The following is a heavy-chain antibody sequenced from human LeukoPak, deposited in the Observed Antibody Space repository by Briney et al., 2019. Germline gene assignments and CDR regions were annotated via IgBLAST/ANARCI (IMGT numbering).Heavy chain of an antibody. CDR1: GGSFSGYY. J-gene: IGHJ3*01. D-gene: IGHD3-3*01. CDR2: INHSGST. CDR3: ARGVMYYDFWSGYYNQFSGVGCYMDV. V-gene: IGHV4-34*01. Sequence: PSETLSLTCAVYGGSFSGYYWSWIRQSPGKGLEWIGEINHSGSTNYNPSLKSRVTISVDTSKNQFSLKLSSVTAADTAVYYCARGVMYYDFWSGYYNQFSGVGCYMDVWGQGTMVTVSS.